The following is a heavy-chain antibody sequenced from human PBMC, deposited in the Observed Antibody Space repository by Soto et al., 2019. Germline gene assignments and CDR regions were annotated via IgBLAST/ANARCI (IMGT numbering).Heavy chain of an antibody. CDR3: ARDLNYGLFDY. CDR1: GFTFDDFW. CDR2: IKRDESQK. D-gene: IGHD4-17*01. V-gene: IGHV3-7*01. J-gene: IGHJ4*02. Sequence: EVQLVESGGGMVQPGGSLRLSCLASGFTFDDFWMTWVRQAPGRGLEWVANIKRDESQKYYLDSVKGRFTISRDNAKNSLYLQMNSLRAEDTAVYYCARDLNYGLFDYWGQGTLVTVSS.